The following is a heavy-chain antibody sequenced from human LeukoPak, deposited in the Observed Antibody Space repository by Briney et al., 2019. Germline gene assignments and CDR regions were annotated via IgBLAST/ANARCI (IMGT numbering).Heavy chain of an antibody. CDR2: IIPIFGTA. Sequence: ASVKVSCKASGGTFSSYAISWVRQAPGQGLEWMRGIIPIFGTANYAQKFQGRVTITADESTSTAYMELSSLRSEDTAVYYCAREGAVYYDSSGYFDYWGQGTLVTVSS. V-gene: IGHV1-69*13. J-gene: IGHJ4*02. CDR1: GGTFSSYA. D-gene: IGHD3-22*01. CDR3: AREGAVYYDSSGYFDY.